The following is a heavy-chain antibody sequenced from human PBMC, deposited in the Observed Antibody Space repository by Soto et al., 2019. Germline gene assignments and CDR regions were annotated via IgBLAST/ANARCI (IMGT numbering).Heavy chain of an antibody. Sequence: GGSLRLSCEASGLFFSAYAMAWARRAPGKGLEWVSAISGSGSHAYYADSVKGRFTISRDNSKNTLYLQMNSLRAEDTAVYYCAKVSRLGSYFDYWGQGTL. CDR1: GLFFSAYA. CDR3: AKVSRLGSYFDY. D-gene: IGHD1-26*01. V-gene: IGHV3-23*01. J-gene: IGHJ4*02. CDR2: ISGSGSHA.